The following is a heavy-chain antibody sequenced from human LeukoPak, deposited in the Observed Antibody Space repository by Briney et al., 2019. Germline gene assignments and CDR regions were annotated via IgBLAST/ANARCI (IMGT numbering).Heavy chain of an antibody. CDR2: ISGSGGST. V-gene: IGHV3-23*01. Sequence: GGSLRLSCAASGFTFSSYAMSWVRQAPGKGLEWVSAISGSGGSTYYADSVKGRFTISRDNSKNTLHLQMNSLRAEDTAVYYCAKGRGYIVVVTGDYFDYWGQGTLVTVSS. J-gene: IGHJ4*02. D-gene: IGHD2-21*02. CDR3: AKGRGYIVVVTGDYFDY. CDR1: GFTFSSYA.